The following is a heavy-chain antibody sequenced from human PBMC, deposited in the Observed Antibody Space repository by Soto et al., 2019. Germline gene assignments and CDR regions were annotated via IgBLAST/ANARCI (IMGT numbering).Heavy chain of an antibody. CDR3: ARTGNYGPRYFDY. V-gene: IGHV6-1*01. Sequence: SQTLSLTCAISGDSVSSNSATWIWIRQSPSRGLEWLGRTYSRSKWFYDYAVSVKSRISINPDTSKNQFSLQLNSVTPEDTAIYYCARTGNYGPRYFDYWGQGILVTVSS. CDR1: GDSVSSNSAT. D-gene: IGHD3-10*01. J-gene: IGHJ4*02. CDR2: TYSRSKWFY.